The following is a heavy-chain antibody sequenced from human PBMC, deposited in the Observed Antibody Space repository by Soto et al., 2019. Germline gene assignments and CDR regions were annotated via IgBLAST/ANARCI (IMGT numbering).Heavy chain of an antibody. CDR2: TYTGGNT. V-gene: IGHV3-53*01. J-gene: IGHJ4*02. CDR1: GFTVSSSY. Sequence: GGSLRLSCAASGFTVSSSYMSWVRQAPGKGLEWVSLTYTGGNTHYADSVKGRFTVSRDISKNTLYVQMNSLRAEDTAVYYCARDDYPYYDDSSGYHFDYWGQGALVTVSS. D-gene: IGHD3-22*01. CDR3: ARDDYPYYDDSSGYHFDY.